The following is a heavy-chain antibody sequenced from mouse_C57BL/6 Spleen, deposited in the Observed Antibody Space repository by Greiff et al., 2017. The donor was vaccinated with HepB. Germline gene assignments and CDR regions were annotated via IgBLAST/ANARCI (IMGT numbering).Heavy chain of an antibody. CDR2: ISSGSSTI. Sequence: EVQGVESGGGLVKPGGSLKLSCAASGFTFSDYGMHWVRQAPEKGLEWVADISSGSSTIYYADTVTGRFTISRDNAKNPLCLQMTSLSSEDTAMYYCARSGSSYFDYWGQGTTLTVSS. CDR3: ARSGSSYFDY. J-gene: IGHJ2*01. CDR1: GFTFSDYG. D-gene: IGHD1-1*01. V-gene: IGHV5-17*01.